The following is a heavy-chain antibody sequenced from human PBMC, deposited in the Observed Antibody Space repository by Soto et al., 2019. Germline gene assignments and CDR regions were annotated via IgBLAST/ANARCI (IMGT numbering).Heavy chain of an antibody. Sequence: GGSLRLSCAASGFTLSSYTMNWVRQAPGKGLEWVSSISSSSSYIYYADSVKGRFTISRDNAKNSLYLRMVRLRAEDTAVYYCAIIYTTTSLSGLDYWGQGTLVTVSS. V-gene: IGHV3-21*01. D-gene: IGHD6-6*01. J-gene: IGHJ4*02. CDR1: GFTLSSYT. CDR2: ISSSSSYI. CDR3: AIIYTTTSLSGLDY.